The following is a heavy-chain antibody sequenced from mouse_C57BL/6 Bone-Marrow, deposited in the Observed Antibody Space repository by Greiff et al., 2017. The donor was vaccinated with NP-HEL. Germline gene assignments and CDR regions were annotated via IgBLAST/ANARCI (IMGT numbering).Heavy chain of an antibody. CDR3: AGDASNWDGYCDV. Sequence: EVKVVESGGGLVQSGRSLRLSCATSGFTFSDFYMEWVRQAPGKGLEWIAASRNKANDYTTEYSASVKGRFIVSRDTSQSILYLQMNALRAEDTAIYYCAGDASNWDGYCDVWGTGTTVTVSS. CDR2: SRNKANDYTT. D-gene: IGHD4-1*01. CDR1: GFTFSDFY. V-gene: IGHV7-1*01. J-gene: IGHJ1*03.